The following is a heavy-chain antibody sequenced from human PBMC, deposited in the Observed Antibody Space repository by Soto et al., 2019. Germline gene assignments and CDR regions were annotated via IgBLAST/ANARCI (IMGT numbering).Heavy chain of an antibody. CDR1: GFTFRKYA. CDR2: ISSSGGST. J-gene: IGHJ4*02. CDR3: ASRDDSGY. Sequence: EVQLVESGGGWVQPGGSLRLSCAASGFTFRKYAMHWVRQAPGKGLEYVSAISSSGGSTYYANSVKGRFTISRDNSKNMLYLQMGSLRTEDMGVYYCASRDDSGYWGQGTLVTVSS. V-gene: IGHV3-64*01. D-gene: IGHD3-16*01.